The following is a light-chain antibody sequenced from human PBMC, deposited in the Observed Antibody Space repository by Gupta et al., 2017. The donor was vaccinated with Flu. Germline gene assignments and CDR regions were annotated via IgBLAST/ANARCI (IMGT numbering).Light chain of an antibody. CDR2: NIK. J-gene: IGLJ3*02. V-gene: IGLV7-46*01. CDR1: AGAVPSDHH. CDR3: FLACGGERWV. Sequence: QVVLTQEPSLTVSPGGTVTLTCGSSAGAVPSDHHPYWFQKKPGQPPKTLVYNIKEKQSLTPARFTGSLLGDKAALTLSGAQPEEEADYYCFLACGGERWVFGGGTKLTVL.